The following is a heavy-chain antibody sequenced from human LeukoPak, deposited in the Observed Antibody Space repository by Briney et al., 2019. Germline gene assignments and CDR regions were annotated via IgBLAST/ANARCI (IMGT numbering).Heavy chain of an antibody. CDR1: GFTFSSYS. D-gene: IGHD6-19*01. CDR2: ISSSSRYI. CDR3: ARAEYSSGWYYFDY. V-gene: IGHV3-21*01. J-gene: IGHJ4*02. Sequence: GGSVTLPCAASGFTFSSYSMNWVRQAPGKGLEWVSSISSSSRYIYCRDSSQCPFTISRDNAKNSLYLQMNSLRAEDTAVYYCARAEYSSGWYYFDYWGPGTLSTVPS.